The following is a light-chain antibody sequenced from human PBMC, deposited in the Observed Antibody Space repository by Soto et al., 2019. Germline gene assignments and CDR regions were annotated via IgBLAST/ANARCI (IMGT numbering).Light chain of an antibody. CDR1: QSIGTY. CDR3: QQYNNWWT. V-gene: IGKV3-11*02. CDR2: DAS. Sequence: EIVLTQSPATLSLSPGDRATLSCRASQSIGTYLGWYQQKHGQPPRLLIYDASNRATGVPARFSGSGSGRDFTLTITSLEPEDFAVYYCQQYNNWWTFGQGTKVDIK. J-gene: IGKJ1*01.